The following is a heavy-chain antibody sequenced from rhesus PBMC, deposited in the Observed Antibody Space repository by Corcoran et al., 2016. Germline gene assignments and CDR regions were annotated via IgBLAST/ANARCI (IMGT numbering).Heavy chain of an antibody. CDR2: IYGSGGTT. J-gene: IGHJ5-2*02. CDR3: ASLHGYCSRGVCYGRSLDV. D-gene: IGHD2-39*01. V-gene: IGHV4S2*01. Sequence: QVQLQESGPGLVKPSETLPLTCAVSGASISSNYWSWIRQAPGKGLEWIGRIYGSGGTTNSNPPRKRRVTISIATSKNQFSLKLSSVTAADTAVYYCASLHGYCSRGVCYGRSLDVWGRGVLVTVSS. CDR1: GASISSNY.